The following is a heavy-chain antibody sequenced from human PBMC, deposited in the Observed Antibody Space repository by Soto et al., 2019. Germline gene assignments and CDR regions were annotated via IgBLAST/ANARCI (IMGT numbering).Heavy chain of an antibody. V-gene: IGHV3-30-3*01. Sequence: QVQLVESGGGVVQPGRSLRLSCAASGFTFSSYAMHWVRQAPGKGLEWVAVISYDGSNKYYADSVKGRFTISRDNSKNTLYLQMNSLRAEDTAVYYCARGRGVKKVVVPAALPLYYFDYWGQGTLVTVSS. CDR3: ARGRGVKKVVVPAALPLYYFDY. CDR2: ISYDGSNK. D-gene: IGHD2-2*02. J-gene: IGHJ4*02. CDR1: GFTFSSYA.